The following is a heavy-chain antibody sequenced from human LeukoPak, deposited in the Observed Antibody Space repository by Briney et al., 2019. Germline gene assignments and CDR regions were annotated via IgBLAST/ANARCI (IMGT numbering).Heavy chain of an antibody. Sequence: ASVKVSRKASGYTFTSYYMHWVRQAPGQGLEWMGIINPSGGSTSYAQKFQGRVTMTRDTSTSTVYMELSSLRSEDTAVYYCARDLGDCSSTSCPVSPRWGQGTLVTVSS. CDR3: ARDLGDCSSTSCPVSPR. CDR2: INPSGGST. J-gene: IGHJ4*02. V-gene: IGHV1-46*01. D-gene: IGHD2-2*01. CDR1: GYTFTSYY.